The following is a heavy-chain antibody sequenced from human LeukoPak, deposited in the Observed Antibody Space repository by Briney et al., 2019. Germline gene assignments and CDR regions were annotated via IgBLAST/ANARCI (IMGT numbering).Heavy chain of an antibody. J-gene: IGHJ6*03. CDR1: GFTFSDYY. Sequence: GGSLRLSCAASGFTFSDYYMSWIRQAPGKGLEWVGFIRSKAYGGTTEYAASVKGRFTISRDDSKSIAYLQMNSLKTEDTAVYYCTRDSLYYYYMDVWGKGTTVTISS. V-gene: IGHV3-49*03. CDR3: TRDSLYYYYMDV. CDR2: IRSKAYGGTT.